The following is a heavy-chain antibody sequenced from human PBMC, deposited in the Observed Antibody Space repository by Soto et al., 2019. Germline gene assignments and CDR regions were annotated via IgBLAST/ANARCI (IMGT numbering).Heavy chain of an antibody. D-gene: IGHD2-21*01. CDR2: IKQGGNEK. CDR1: GFSFSTYL. J-gene: IGHJ6*02. CDR3: VLSLTYEVSDYYYGKDV. V-gene: IGHV3-7*01. Sequence: GGSLRLSCAASGFSFSTYLMSWVRQAPGKGLEWVANIKQGGNEKYYVDSVKGRFTISRDNNKKSLYLQMDSVSVEDTAVYYCVLSLTYEVSDYYYGKDVWGQGTTVTVSS.